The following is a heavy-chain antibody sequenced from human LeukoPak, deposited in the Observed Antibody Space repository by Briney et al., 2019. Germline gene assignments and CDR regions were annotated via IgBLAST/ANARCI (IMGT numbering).Heavy chain of an antibody. D-gene: IGHD3-22*01. CDR1: GFTFSSYS. V-gene: IGHV3-21*01. J-gene: IGHJ1*01. CDR3: ARDEYYYDSSLYFQH. Sequence: GGSLRLSCAASGFTFSSYSMTWVRQAPGKGLEWVSSISSSSSYIYYADSVKGRFTISRDNAKNSLYVQMNSLRAEDTAVYYCARDEYYYDSSLYFQHWGQGTLVTVSS. CDR2: ISSSSSYI.